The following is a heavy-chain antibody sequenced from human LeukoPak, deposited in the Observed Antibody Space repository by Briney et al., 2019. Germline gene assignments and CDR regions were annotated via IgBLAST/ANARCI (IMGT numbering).Heavy chain of an antibody. CDR3: AKEPFIAARFYFDY. V-gene: IGHV3-7*03. D-gene: IGHD6-6*01. J-gene: IGHJ4*02. CDR2: VKKDASEK. CDR1: GFTFSNNW. Sequence: PGGSLRLSCAASGFTFSNNWMTWVRQAPGKGLEWVASVKKDASEKYYVDSVKGRFTISRDNSKNTLYLQMNSLRAEDTAVYYCAKEPFIAARFYFDYWGQGTLVTVSS.